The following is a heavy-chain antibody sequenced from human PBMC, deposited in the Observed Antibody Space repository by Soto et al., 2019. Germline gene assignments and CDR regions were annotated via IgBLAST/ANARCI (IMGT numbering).Heavy chain of an antibody. CDR1: GFTFSSYA. J-gene: IGHJ4*02. D-gene: IGHD5-18*01. CDR3: AKDGWPGSAMVFHFDY. V-gene: IGHV3-23*01. CDR2: ISGNGGTT. Sequence: PGGSLRLSCAASGFTFSSYAMNWVRQAPGKGLEWVSAISGNGGTTFYADSVKGRFTISRDSSKNTLYLQMNSLRAEDTAVYYCAKDGWPGSAMVFHFDYWGQGTLVTVSS.